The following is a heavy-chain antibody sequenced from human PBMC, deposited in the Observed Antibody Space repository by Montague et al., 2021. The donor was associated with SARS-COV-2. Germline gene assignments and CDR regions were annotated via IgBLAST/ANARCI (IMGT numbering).Heavy chain of an antibody. J-gene: IGHJ5*02. CDR2: INHSGST. CDR3: ARARGRTGWFDP. CDR1: GGSFTNYY. Sequence: SETLSLTCTVRGGSFTNYYWNWIRQSPGKGLETLGEINHSGSTNYNPSLKSRVTISVDMSKSQVSLNLTSVTAADTAVYYCARARGRTGWFDPWGQGTQVTVSS. V-gene: IGHV4-34*01. D-gene: IGHD3-10*01.